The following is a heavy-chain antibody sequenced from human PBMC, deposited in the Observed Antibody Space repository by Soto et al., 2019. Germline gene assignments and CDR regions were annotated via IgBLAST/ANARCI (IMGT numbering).Heavy chain of an antibody. CDR1: GASFTSSY. D-gene: IGHD2-15*01. Sequence: SETLSLTCGVYGASFTSSYWSWVRQPPAKGLEWIGEINHNGLTNYNPSLKSRVTISVDTSKNQFSLKLTSVTAADTAVYYCASARWDYWGQGTLVTVSS. J-gene: IGHJ4*02. CDR3: ASARWDY. CDR2: INHNGLT. V-gene: IGHV4-34*01.